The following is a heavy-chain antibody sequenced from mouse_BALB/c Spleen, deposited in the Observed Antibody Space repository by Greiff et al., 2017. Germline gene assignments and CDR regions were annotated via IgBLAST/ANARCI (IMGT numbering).Heavy chain of an antibody. V-gene: IGHV1-15*01. CDR1: GYTFTDYE. J-gene: IGHJ4*01. D-gene: IGHD2-12*01. CDR2: IDPETGGT. CDR3: TRSEKTTYYAMDY. Sequence: VQLQQSGAELVRPGASVTLSCKASGYTFTDYEMHWVKQTPVHGLEWIGAIDPETGGTAYNQKFKGKATLTADKSSSTAYMELRSLTSEDSAVYYCTRSEKTTYYAMDYWGQGTSVTVSS.